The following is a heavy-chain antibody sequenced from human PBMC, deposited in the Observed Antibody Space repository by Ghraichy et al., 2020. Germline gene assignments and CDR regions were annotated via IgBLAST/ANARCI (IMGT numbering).Heavy chain of an antibody. V-gene: IGHV3-64*01. CDR1: GFTFSSYA. D-gene: IGHD6-13*01. J-gene: IGHJ4*02. CDR2: ISSNGGST. CDR3: ARAGMVSIAAAGMAWDFDY. Sequence: GGSLRLSCAASGFTFSSYAMHWVRQAPGKGLEYVSAISSNGGSTYYANSVKGRFTISRDNSKNTLYLQMGSLRAEDMAVYYCARAGMVSIAAAGMAWDFDYWGQGTLVTVSS.